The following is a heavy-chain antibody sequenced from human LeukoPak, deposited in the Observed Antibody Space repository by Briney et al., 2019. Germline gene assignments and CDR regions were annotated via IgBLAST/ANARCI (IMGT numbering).Heavy chain of an antibody. CDR2: ISSGSSYM. J-gene: IGHJ2*01. V-gene: IGHV3-21*01. D-gene: IGHD6-13*01. CDR1: GLTFENYS. Sequence: TGGSLRLSCAASGLTFENYSLAWVRQAPGKGLEWVSSISSGSSYMYYTDSVKGRFTISRDNAKNSVYLQMKSLRAEDTAVYYCARAYSSSWYVYWYFDLWGRGTLVTVSS. CDR3: ARAYSSSWYVYWYFDL.